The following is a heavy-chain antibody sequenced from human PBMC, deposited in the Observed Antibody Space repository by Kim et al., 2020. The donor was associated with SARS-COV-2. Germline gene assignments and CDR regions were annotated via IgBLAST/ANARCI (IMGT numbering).Heavy chain of an antibody. J-gene: IGHJ2*01. CDR1: GGSFSSYY. D-gene: IGHD3-3*01. Sequence: SETLSLTCTASGGSFSSYYWSWIRQPLGKGLEWIGEINHSGTTNYSPSLKSRVTISVDTSNHQVSLTLASAAAADTGVYYCAGRHTSDWFFDLWGRGTLVTVSS. CDR3: AGRHTSDWFFDL. V-gene: IGHV4-34*01. CDR2: INHSGTT.